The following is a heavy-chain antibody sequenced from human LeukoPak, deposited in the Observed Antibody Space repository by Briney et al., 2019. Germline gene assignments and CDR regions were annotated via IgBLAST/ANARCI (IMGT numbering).Heavy chain of an antibody. D-gene: IGHD1-26*01. J-gene: IGHJ3*02. CDR2: ISSSSSYI. CDR3: ARDWESGYAFDI. V-gene: IGHV3-21*01. Sequence: PGGSLRLSCAASGFTFSSYAMNWVRQAPGKGLEWVSSISSSSSYIYYADSVKGRFTISRDNAKNSLYLQMNSLRAEDTAVYYCARDWESGYAFDIWGQGTMVTVSS. CDR1: GFTFSSYA.